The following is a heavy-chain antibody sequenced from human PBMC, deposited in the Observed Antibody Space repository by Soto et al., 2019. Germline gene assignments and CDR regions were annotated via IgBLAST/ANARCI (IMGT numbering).Heavy chain of an antibody. CDR3: ARADYGDYFLSHY. CDR2: ISYDGSNK. Sequence: GGSLRLSCAASGFTFSSYAMHWVRQAPGKGLEWVAVISYDGSNKYYADSVKGRFTISRDNSKNTLYLQMNSLRAEYTAVYYCARADYGDYFLSHYWGQGTLVTVSS. CDR1: GFTFSSYA. D-gene: IGHD4-17*01. J-gene: IGHJ4*02. V-gene: IGHV3-30-3*01.